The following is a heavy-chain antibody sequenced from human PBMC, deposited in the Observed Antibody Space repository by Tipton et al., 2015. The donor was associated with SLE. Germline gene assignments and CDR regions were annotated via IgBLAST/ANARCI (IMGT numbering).Heavy chain of an antibody. V-gene: IGHV4-38-2*01. CDR3: ARNVVGVTTYFDL. Sequence: LRLSCAVSGYSISSGYYWGWIRQPPGKGLEWIGSIYHSGSTYYNPSLKSRVTISRDNAKNSLYLQMNSLRAEDTALYHCARNVVGVTTYFDLWGRGTLVTVSS. CDR1: GYSISSGYY. D-gene: IGHD4-17*01. CDR2: IYHSGST. J-gene: IGHJ2*01.